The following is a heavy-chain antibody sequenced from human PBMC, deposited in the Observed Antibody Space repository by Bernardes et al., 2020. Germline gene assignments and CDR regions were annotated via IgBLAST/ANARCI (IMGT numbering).Heavy chain of an antibody. Sequence: GWSLRLSCAASGFTFSSYSMNWVRQAPGKGLEWVSSISSSSSYIYYADSVKGRFTISRDNAKNSLYLQMNSLRAEDTAVYYCARGDVRYFDWLLPVSGSLFDYWGQGTLVTVSS. CDR1: GFTFSSYS. J-gene: IGHJ4*02. CDR3: ARGDVRYFDWLLPVSGSLFDY. V-gene: IGHV3-21*01. CDR2: ISSSSSYI. D-gene: IGHD3-9*01.